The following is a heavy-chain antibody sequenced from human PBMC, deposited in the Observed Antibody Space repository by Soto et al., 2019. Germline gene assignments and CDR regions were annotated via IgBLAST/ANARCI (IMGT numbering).Heavy chain of an antibody. V-gene: IGHV1-69*01. J-gene: IGHJ4*02. CDR1: GGTFSSYA. D-gene: IGHD2-15*01. CDR2: IIPIFGTA. CDR3: ARPRGYCSGGSCYTTFPFDY. Sequence: QVQLVQSGAEVKKPGSSVKVSCKASGGTFSSYAISWVRQAPGQGLEWVGGIIPIFGTANYAQKFQGRVTITADESTSTAYMELSSLRSEDTAVYYCARPRGYCSGGSCYTTFPFDYWGQGTLVTVSS.